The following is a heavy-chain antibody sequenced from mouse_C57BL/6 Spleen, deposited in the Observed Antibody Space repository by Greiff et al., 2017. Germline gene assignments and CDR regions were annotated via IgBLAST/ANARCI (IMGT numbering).Heavy chain of an antibody. Sequence: QVQLQQPGTELVKPGASVKLSCKASGYTFTSYWLHWVKQRPGQGLEWIGNITPSNGGTKYNEKFKSKATLTVDKSSSTAYMQLSSLTSEDSAVYYCARGDYYGSSYDWFAYWGQGTLVTVSA. CDR3: ARGDYYGSSYDWFAY. CDR2: ITPSNGGT. J-gene: IGHJ3*01. V-gene: IGHV1-53*01. CDR1: GYTFTSYW. D-gene: IGHD1-1*01.